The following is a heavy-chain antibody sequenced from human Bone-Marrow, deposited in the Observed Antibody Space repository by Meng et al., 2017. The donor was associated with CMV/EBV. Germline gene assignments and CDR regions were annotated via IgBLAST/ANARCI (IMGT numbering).Heavy chain of an antibody. V-gene: IGHV4-61*08. J-gene: IGHJ5*02. CDR3: ARDRQRIEYYDFWSGYHPSWFDP. D-gene: IGHD3-3*01. CDR1: GGSINSDGYY. CDR2: IYYSGST. Sequence: SETLSLTCTVFGGSINSDGYYWSWIRQHPGKDLEWIGYIYYSGSTNYNPSLKSRVTISVDTSKNQFSLKLSSVTAADTAVYYCARDRQRIEYYDFWSGYHPSWFDPWGQGTLVTVSS.